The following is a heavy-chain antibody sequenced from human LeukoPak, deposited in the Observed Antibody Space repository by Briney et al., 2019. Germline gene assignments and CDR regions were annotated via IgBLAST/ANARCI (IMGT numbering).Heavy chain of an antibody. Sequence: PSETLSLTCTVSGGSISSYYWTWIRQPPGKGLEWIGYIYYSGNTNYNPSLRSRVTISVDTSKNQFSLKLTFVTAADTAVYYCARQGYDILTGYIDAFDIWGQGTMVTVSS. J-gene: IGHJ3*02. CDR2: IYYSGNT. D-gene: IGHD3-9*01. V-gene: IGHV4-59*08. CDR1: GGSISSYY. CDR3: ARQGYDILTGYIDAFDI.